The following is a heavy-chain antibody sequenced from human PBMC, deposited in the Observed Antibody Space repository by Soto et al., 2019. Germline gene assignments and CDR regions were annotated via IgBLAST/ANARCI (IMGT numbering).Heavy chain of an antibody. CDR3: ARVDPYCSSTSCYFFDY. V-gene: IGHV3-33*01. Sequence: GGSLRLSCAASGFTFSSYGMHWVRQAPGKGLEWVAVIWYDGSNKYYADSVKGRFTISRDNSKNTLYLQMNSLRAEDTAVYYCARVDPYCSSTSCYFFDYWGQGTLVTVSS. CDR2: IWYDGSNK. J-gene: IGHJ4*02. CDR1: GFTFSSYG. D-gene: IGHD2-2*01.